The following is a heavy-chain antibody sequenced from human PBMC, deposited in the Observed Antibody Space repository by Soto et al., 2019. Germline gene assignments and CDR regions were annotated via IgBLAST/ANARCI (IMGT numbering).Heavy chain of an antibody. J-gene: IGHJ6*02. Sequence: GGSLKLSCATSGFTFSSYSMNWVRQAPGKGLEWVSSISSSSYIYYADSVKGRFTIPRDNAKNSLYLQMNSLRAEVTAVYYCAREGSSSWYQREDGMDVWGQGTTVTVSS. D-gene: IGHD6-13*01. V-gene: IGHV3-21*01. CDR3: AREGSSSWYQREDGMDV. CDR1: GFTFSSYS. CDR2: ISSSSYI.